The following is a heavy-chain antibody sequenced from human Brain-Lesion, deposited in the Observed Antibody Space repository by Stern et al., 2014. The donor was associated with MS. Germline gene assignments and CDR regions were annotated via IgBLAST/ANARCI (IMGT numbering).Heavy chain of an antibody. CDR3: ATYYYDSTGYTDF. CDR1: GYTFTGYY. V-gene: IGHV1-2*04. J-gene: IGHJ4*02. Sequence: VQLVESGAEVKKPGASVKVSCKASGYTFTGYYMHWVRQAPGQGLEWMGWINPKSGGTNYAQKFQGWVTMTRDTSINTAYMELSRLRSDDTAVYYCATYYYDSTGYTDFWGQGTLVTVSS. CDR2: INPKSGGT. D-gene: IGHD3-22*01.